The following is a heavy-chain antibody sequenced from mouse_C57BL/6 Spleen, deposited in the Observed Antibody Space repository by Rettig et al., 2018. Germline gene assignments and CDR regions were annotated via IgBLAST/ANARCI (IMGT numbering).Heavy chain of an antibody. V-gene: IGHV1-26*01. CDR1: GYTFTDYY. J-gene: IGHJ1*03. CDR3: ARDYYGSSWYFDV. Sequence: CKASGYTFTDYYMNWVKQSHGKSLEWIGDINPNNGGTSYNQKFKGKATLTVDKSSSTAYMELRSLTSEDSAVYYCARDYYGSSWYFDVWGTGTTVTVSS. CDR2: INPNNGGT. D-gene: IGHD1-1*01.